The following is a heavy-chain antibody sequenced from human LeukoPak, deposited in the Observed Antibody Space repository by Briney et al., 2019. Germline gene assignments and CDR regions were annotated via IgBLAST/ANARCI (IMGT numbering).Heavy chain of an antibody. Sequence: SETLSLTCTVSGGSISSSSYYWGWIRQPPGKGLEWIGSIYYSGSTYYNPSLKSRVTISVDTSKNQFSLKLSSVTAADTAVHYCARHAYYYDSSASDYWGQGTLDTVSS. CDR2: IYYSGST. CDR1: GGSISSSSYY. V-gene: IGHV4-39*01. CDR3: ARHAYYYDSSASDY. D-gene: IGHD3-22*01. J-gene: IGHJ4*02.